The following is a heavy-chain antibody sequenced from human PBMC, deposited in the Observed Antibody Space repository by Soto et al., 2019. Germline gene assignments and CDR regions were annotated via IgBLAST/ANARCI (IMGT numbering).Heavy chain of an antibody. Sequence: GGSLRLSCAASGFIFSTYSMNWVRQGPGKGLEWVSYISSSSSTIFYTDSVKGRFTVSRDNAKNSLYLQMNSLRAEDTAVYYCVRDSYQQAINGVYYYYGMDVWGQGTTVTVS. D-gene: IGHD2-2*01. CDR2: ISSSSSTI. J-gene: IGHJ6*02. V-gene: IGHV3-48*01. CDR1: GFIFSTYS. CDR3: VRDSYQQAINGVYYYYGMDV.